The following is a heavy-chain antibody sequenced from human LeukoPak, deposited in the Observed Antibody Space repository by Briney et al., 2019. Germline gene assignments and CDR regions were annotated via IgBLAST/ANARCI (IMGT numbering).Heavy chain of an antibody. CDR3: ARGHRPDGIVVVPAAIVYMDV. CDR1: GYTFTGYY. J-gene: IGHJ6*03. D-gene: IGHD2-2*01. V-gene: IGHV1-8*03. CDR2: MNPNSGNT. Sequence: ASVKVSCKASGYTFTGYYMHWVRQAPGQGLEWMGWMNPNSGNTGYAQKFQGRVTITRNTPISTAYMELSSLRSEDTAVYYCARGHRPDGIVVVPAAIVYMDVWGKGTTVTVSS.